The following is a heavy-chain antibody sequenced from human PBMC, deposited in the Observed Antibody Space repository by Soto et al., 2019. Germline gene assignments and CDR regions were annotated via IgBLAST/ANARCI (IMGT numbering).Heavy chain of an antibody. CDR2: IGFSGGSR. V-gene: IGHV3-23*01. CDR1: GFSFSGYV. D-gene: IGHD5-12*01. Sequence: EVQLLESGGGVVQPGGSLRLSCAASGFSFSGYVISWVRQAPGKGLEWVSVIGFSGGSRFYADSEKGRFTISRDISSNTVYLQMNSLRAEDTAVYYCAKSQDEMATNSMVDLWGQGTLVTVSS. CDR3: AKSQDEMATNSMVDL. J-gene: IGHJ5*02.